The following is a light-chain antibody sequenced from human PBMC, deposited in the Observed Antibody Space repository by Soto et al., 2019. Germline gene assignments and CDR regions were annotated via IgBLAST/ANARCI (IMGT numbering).Light chain of an antibody. V-gene: IGKV3-11*01. CDR3: QVRTNWSIA. J-gene: IGKJ5*01. CDR2: DAS. Sequence: EIVLTQSPGTLSLSPGERATLSCRVSQSVSSSYLAWCQQKPGQAPRLLIYDASNRATGIPARFSGTGSGTDFTLTINNLEPEDFAVYYCQVRTNWSIAFGRGTRLEIK. CDR1: QSVSSSY.